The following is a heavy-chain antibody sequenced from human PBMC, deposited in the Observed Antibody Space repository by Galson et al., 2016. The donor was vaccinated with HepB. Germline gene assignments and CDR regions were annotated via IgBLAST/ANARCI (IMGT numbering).Heavy chain of an antibody. CDR2: ISSYGRDT. Sequence: SLRLSCAASGFSLTDYAMTWVRQAPGKGLEWVSGISSYGRDTYYTDSVKGRFIISRDTYTNTVYLQMNILRADDTALYYCWRTTYTSGDYWGQGTLVTVS. D-gene: IGHD1-1*01. V-gene: IGHV3-23*01. CDR1: GFSLTDYA. CDR3: WRTTYTSGDY. J-gene: IGHJ4*02.